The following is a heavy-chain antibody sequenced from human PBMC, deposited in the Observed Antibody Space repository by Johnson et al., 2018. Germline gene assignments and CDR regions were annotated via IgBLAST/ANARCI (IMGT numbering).Heavy chain of an antibody. V-gene: IGHV3-30-3*01. CDR3: ARDRSTLHSNHYYFYMGV. CDR2: ISYDGSNK. CDR1: GFTFSSYA. Sequence: VQLVESGGGVVQPGRSLRLSCAASGFTFSSYAMHWVRQAPGKGLEWVAVISYDGSNKYYADSVKGRFTISRDNYKNTLYLKMNSLRAEDTAVYYCARDRSTLHSNHYYFYMGVWGKGTPVTVAS. J-gene: IGHJ6*03. D-gene: IGHD4-11*01.